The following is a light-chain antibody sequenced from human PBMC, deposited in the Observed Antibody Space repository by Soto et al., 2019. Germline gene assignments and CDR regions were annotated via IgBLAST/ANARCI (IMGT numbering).Light chain of an antibody. CDR3: SSYTDSSNYV. V-gene: IGLV2-11*01. CDR1: SSDVDDYNY. J-gene: IGLJ1*01. Sequence: QSVLTQPRSVSGSPGQSVTISCTGTSSDVDDYNYVSWFQQHPGKAPKLMIYDVSERPSGVPDRFSGSKSGNTASLTISGLQAEDEADYYCSSYTDSSNYVFGTGTKLTVL. CDR2: DVS.